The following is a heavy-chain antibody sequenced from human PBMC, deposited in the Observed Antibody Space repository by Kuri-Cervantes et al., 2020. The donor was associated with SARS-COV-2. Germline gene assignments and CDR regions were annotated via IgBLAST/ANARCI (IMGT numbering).Heavy chain of an antibody. CDR1: GFTFSSYS. D-gene: IGHD3-22*01. Sequence: GESLKISCAASGFTFSSYSMNWVRQAPGKGLEWVSYISSSSSTIYYADSVKCRFTISRDNAKNSLYLQMNSLRDEDTAVYYCSRETLCPYYYDSSGYQNDAFDIWCQGTMVTVSS. CDR3: SRETLCPYYYDSSGYQNDAFDI. V-gene: IGHV3-48*02. J-gene: IGHJ3*02. CDR2: ISSSSSTI.